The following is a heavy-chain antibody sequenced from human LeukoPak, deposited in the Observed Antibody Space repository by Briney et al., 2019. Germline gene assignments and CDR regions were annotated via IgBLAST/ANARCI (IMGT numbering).Heavy chain of an antibody. V-gene: IGHV2-26*01. D-gene: IGHD3-16*02. CDR1: GFSLSNARIG. Sequence: ASGPTLVNPTETLTLTCTVSGFSLSNARIGVSWNRQPPGKALECLAHIFSNDEKSYSTSLKSGLNISKDTSKSQVVLTMTNMAPVDTATYYCARIAGYDYVWGSYQDRDAFDIWGQGTMVTVSS. J-gene: IGHJ3*02. CDR2: IFSNDEK. CDR3: ARIAGYDYVWGSYQDRDAFDI.